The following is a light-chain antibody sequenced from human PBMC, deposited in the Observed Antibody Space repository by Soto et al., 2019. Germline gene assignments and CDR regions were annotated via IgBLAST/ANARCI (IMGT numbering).Light chain of an antibody. Sequence: DIQMTPSPSTLSASVGDRGTISRRASRRHNNWLSWYQQRPGKAPKLLIYKVSSLESGVPSRLSGSGSGTEFTLTISSLQPDDFATYYGEQYNPYPYTFRNGTRLEIK. CDR2: KVS. CDR3: EQYNPYPYT. J-gene: IGKJ2*01. V-gene: IGKV1-5*03. CDR1: RRHNNW.